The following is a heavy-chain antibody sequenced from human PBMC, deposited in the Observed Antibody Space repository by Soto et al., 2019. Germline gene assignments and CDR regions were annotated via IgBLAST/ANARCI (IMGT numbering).Heavy chain of an antibody. J-gene: IGHJ3*02. CDR3: TRERSIVGATYYDAFDI. V-gene: IGHV3-49*04. CDR1: GFTFGDYA. D-gene: IGHD1-26*01. Sequence: LRLSCTASGFTFGDYAMSWVRQAPGKGLEWVGFIRSKAYGGTTEYAASVKGRFTISRDDSKSIAYLQMNSLKTEDTAVYYCTRERSIVGATYYDAFDIWGQGTMVTVSS. CDR2: IRSKAYGGTT.